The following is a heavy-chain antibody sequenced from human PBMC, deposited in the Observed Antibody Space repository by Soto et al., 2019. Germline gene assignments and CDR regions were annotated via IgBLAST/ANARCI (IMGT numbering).Heavy chain of an antibody. CDR2: IDNDGGRT. V-gene: IGHV3-74*01. Sequence: EVQLVESGGGLVQPGGSLRLSCAASGFTFSNYCMHWVRQAPGEGLVWVSRIDNDGGRTRYADSVKGRFTISRDNAQNTLYLQMDSLTAEDTSVYYCARDGQLQSFDYWCPGTLVNVSS. J-gene: IGHJ4*02. D-gene: IGHD5-18*01. CDR3: ARDGQLQSFDY. CDR1: GFTFSNYC.